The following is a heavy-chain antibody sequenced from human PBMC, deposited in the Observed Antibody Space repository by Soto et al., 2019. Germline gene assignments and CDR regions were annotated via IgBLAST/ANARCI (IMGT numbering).Heavy chain of an antibody. CDR3: VRGKFVLAQ. V-gene: IGHV3-7*04. J-gene: IGHJ4*02. D-gene: IGHD3-16*01. CDR2: IKEDGSEK. Sequence: EVQLMQSGGGLVQPGGSLGLSCASSGFTFSIYWMSWVRQAPGKGLEWVANIKEDGSEKNYVDSVMGRFTISRDNAKNSVYLQMNNLRPGDSAVYFCVRGKFVLAQWGQGALVTVSS. CDR1: GFTFSIYW.